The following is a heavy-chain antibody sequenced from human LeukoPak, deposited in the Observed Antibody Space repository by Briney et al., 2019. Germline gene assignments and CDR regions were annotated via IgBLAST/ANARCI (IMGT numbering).Heavy chain of an antibody. Sequence: GPSVSVSYRASGYTFTVYFTQGVTHARRQGREGGGWINPNGGGTNYAQKFQGRVTMTRDTSISTAYMELSRLRSDDTAVYYCARKVVVVIASCNYFDPWGQGTLVTVSS. CDR1: GYTFTVYF. V-gene: IGHV1-2*02. CDR3: ARKVVVVIASCNYFDP. J-gene: IGHJ5*02. D-gene: IGHD3-22*01. CDR2: INPNGGGT.